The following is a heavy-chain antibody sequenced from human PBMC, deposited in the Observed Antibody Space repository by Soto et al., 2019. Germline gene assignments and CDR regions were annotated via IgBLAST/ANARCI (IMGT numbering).Heavy chain of an antibody. CDR2: IIPLFGTL. CDR1: GGTFSNHL. CDR3: ASGSLYGSGSYPVDY. D-gene: IGHD3-10*01. V-gene: IGHV1-69*08. J-gene: IGHJ4*01. Sequence: QVQLVQSGAEVKKPGSSVNVSCKASGGTFSNHLISWVRQAPGQVLEWMGTIIPLFGTLNYAQKLQGRVTLSADRSTSTAYMELSSLRSDDTAVYYCASGSLYGSGSYPVDYWGQGTLVTVSS.